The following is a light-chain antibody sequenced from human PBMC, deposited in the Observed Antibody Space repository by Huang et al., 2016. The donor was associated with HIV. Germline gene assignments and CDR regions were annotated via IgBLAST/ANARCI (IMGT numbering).Light chain of an antibody. V-gene: IGKV3-11*01. CDR2: DAA. J-gene: IGKJ2*01. CDR1: QSVSSY. CDR3: QQRSNWPRMYT. Sequence: EIVLTQSPATLSLSPGERATLSCRASQSVSSYLAWYQQKPGQAPRLLSYDAANGATGIPARFSCSGSGTDFTLTISSLEPEDFAVYYCQQRSNWPRMYTFGQGTKLEIK.